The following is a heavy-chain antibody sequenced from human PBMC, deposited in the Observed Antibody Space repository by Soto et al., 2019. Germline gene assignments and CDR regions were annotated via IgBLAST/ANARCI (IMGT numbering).Heavy chain of an antibody. Sequence: GGSLRLSCAASGFTFSNYGMHWVRQAPGKGLEWVAVIWYDGSNKYYADSVKGRFTISRDNSKNTVSLQMNSLRAEDTAVYYCARELMVFEMRGDYYQFGMDVWGQGTTVTVYS. J-gene: IGHJ6*02. V-gene: IGHV3-33*01. CDR1: GFTFSNYG. D-gene: IGHD2-8*01. CDR3: ARELMVFEMRGDYYQFGMDV. CDR2: IWYDGSNK.